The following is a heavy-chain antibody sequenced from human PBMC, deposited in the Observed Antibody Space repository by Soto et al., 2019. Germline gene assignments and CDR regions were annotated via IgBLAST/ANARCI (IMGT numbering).Heavy chain of an antibody. D-gene: IGHD2-8*01. CDR1: GGSISTYY. V-gene: IGHV4-59*08. CDR3: ARGGHCTNGVCSALDY. CDR2: IYYGGSA. J-gene: IGHJ4*02. Sequence: SETLSLTCTVSGGSISTYYWSWIRQPPGKGLEWIGYIYYGGSANYNPSLKSRVTISVDTSKKQFSLRLDSVTAADTAVYYCARGGHCTNGVCSALDYWGQGTLVTVS.